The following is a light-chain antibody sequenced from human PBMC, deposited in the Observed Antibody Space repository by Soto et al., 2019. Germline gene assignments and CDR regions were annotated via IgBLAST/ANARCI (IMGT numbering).Light chain of an antibody. CDR3: RQCDTTPCT. V-gene: IGKV3-20*01. J-gene: IGKJ3*01. CDR2: GAS. Sequence: EIVLTQSPGTLSLSPGERATLSCRASQTVSSSYLAWYQQQPGQAPRLLIYGASSRPTGIPDRFSGSGSGTDFTLTISRLEPEDFAVDYCRQCDTTPCTFGPGTKVDIK. CDR1: QTVSSSY.